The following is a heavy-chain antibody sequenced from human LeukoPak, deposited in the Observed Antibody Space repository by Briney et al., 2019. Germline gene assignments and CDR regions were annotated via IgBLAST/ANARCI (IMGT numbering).Heavy chain of an antibody. Sequence: GGSLRLSCAASGFTFDTYYMSWIRQAPGKGLEWVSYISESGSSIYNADSVKGRFTISRDNAKNSLYLQMNSLRAEDTALYYCARDLGRGRLDYWGQGTLVTVSS. D-gene: IGHD3-16*01. CDR3: ARDLGRGRLDY. CDR2: ISESGSSI. CDR1: GFTFDTYY. J-gene: IGHJ4*02. V-gene: IGHV3-11*01.